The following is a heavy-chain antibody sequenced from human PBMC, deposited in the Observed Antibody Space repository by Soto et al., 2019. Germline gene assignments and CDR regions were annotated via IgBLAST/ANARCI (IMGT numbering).Heavy chain of an antibody. CDR3: ARDYRSPQYSSGWYGWFDP. V-gene: IGHV1-3*01. CDR1: GYTFTSYA. J-gene: IGHJ5*02. Sequence: ASVKVSCKASGYTFTSYAMHWVRQAPGQRLEWMGWINAGNGNTKYSQKFQGRVTITRDTSASTAYMELSSLRSEDTAVYYCARDYRSPQYSSGWYGWFDPWGQGTLVTVSS. D-gene: IGHD6-19*01. CDR2: INAGNGNT.